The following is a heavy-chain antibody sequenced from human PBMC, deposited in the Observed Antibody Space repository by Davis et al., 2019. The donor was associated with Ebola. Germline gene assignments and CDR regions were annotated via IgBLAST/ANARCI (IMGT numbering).Heavy chain of an antibody. CDR2: ISASGSPI. D-gene: IGHD3-9*01. CDR1: GFTFYRYE. CDR3: ARGPLTALDY. V-gene: IGHV3-48*03. J-gene: IGHJ4*02. Sequence: GESLKISCVTSGFTFYRYEMNWVRQAPGKGLEWVSFISASGSPIYYADSIKGRFTISRDTARNSVHLQMDSLRAEGTAIYYCARGPLTALDYWGQGTLVTVSS.